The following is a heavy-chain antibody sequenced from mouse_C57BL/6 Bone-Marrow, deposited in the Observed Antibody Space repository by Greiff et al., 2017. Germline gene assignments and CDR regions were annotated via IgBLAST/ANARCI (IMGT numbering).Heavy chain of an antibody. CDR2: ISSGSSTI. D-gene: IGHD1-1*01. J-gene: IGHJ4*01. CDR3: ARTLTTVVAPYAMDY. V-gene: IGHV5-17*01. Sequence: EVHLVESGGGLVKPGGSLKLSCAASGFTFSDYGMHWVRQAPEKGLEWVAYISSGSSTIYYADTVKGRFTISRDNAKNTLFLQMTSLRSEDTAMYYCARTLTTVVAPYAMDYWGQGTSVTVSS. CDR1: GFTFSDYG.